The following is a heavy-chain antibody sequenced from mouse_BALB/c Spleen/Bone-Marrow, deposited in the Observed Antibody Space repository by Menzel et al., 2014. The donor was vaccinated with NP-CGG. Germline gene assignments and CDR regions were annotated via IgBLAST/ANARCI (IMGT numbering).Heavy chain of an antibody. CDR1: GFNIKDTY. CDR2: IDPANGNT. CDR3: ARYYYGSSLFDY. V-gene: IGHV14-3*02. J-gene: IGHJ2*01. D-gene: IGHD1-1*01. Sequence: VQLQQSGAELVKPGASVKLSCTASGFNIKDTYMHWVKLRPEQGLEWIGRIDPANGNTKYDPKFQGKATITADTSSNTAYLQLSSLTSEDTAVYYGARYYYGSSLFDYWGQGTTLTVSS.